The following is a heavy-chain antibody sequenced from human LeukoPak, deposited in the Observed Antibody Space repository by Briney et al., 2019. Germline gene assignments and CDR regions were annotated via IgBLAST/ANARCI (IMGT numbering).Heavy chain of an antibody. CDR1: DASISSGVYY. J-gene: IGHJ4*02. CDR3: ARDIGVGLIDY. D-gene: IGHD3-3*01. Sequence: SQTLSLTCTVSDASISSGVYYWSWIRQPLGKGLEWIGYIYHSGSTYYNPSLKSRVTISVDRSKNQFSLNLNSVTAADTAVYYCARDIGVGLIDYWGQGTLVTVSS. V-gene: IGHV4-30-2*01. CDR2: IYHSGST.